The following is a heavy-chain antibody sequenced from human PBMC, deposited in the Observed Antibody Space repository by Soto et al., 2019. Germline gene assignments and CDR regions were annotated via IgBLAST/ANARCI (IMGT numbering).Heavy chain of an antibody. Sequence: QVQLVQSGAEVKKPGSSVKVSCKASGGTFSSYAISWVRQAPGQGLEWMGGIIPIFGTANYAQKFQGRVTITADESTSTAYMELSSLRSEDTAVYYCARDKSPLGNYDILTGKYYYYGMDVWGQGTTVTVSS. J-gene: IGHJ6*02. CDR1: GGTFSSYA. V-gene: IGHV1-69*01. CDR3: ARDKSPLGNYDILTGKYYYYGMDV. CDR2: IIPIFGTA. D-gene: IGHD3-9*01.